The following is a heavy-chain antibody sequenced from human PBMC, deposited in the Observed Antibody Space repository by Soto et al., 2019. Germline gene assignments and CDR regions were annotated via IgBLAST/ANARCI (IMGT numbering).Heavy chain of an antibody. CDR2: IIPILGIA. Sequence: ASVKVSCKASGGTFSSYTISWVRQAPGQGLEWMGRIIPILGIAYYAQKFQGRVTITADKSTSTAYMELSSLRSEDTAVYYCAMGIVPAAMGAYFQHWGQGTLVTVSS. J-gene: IGHJ1*01. CDR3: AMGIVPAAMGAYFQH. CDR1: GGTFSSYT. D-gene: IGHD2-2*01. V-gene: IGHV1-69*02.